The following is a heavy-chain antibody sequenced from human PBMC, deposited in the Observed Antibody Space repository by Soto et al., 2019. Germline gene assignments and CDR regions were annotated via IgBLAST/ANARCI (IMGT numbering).Heavy chain of an antibody. CDR1: GFTFSSYA. D-gene: IGHD6-6*01. J-gene: IGHJ2*01. CDR2: VSGSGGTT. Sequence: EVQLLESGGGLVQPGGSLRLSCAVSGFTFSSYAMNWVRQAPGKGLEWVSAVSGSGGTTYYADSVKGRFTISRDNSKNSLYLQMIGRRAEDTAVYYCAKGSSSGGGLLYWYFDLWGRGTLVTVSS. V-gene: IGHV3-23*01. CDR3: AKGSSSGGGLLYWYFDL.